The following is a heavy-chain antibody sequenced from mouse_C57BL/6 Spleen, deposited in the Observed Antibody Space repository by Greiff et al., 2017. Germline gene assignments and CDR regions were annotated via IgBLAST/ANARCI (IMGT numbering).Heavy chain of an antibody. CDR3: TRSYYSNYVRYWYFDV. V-gene: IGHV1-15*01. D-gene: IGHD2-5*01. Sequence: QVQLQQSGAELVRPGASVTLSCKASGYTFTDYEMNWVKQTPVHGLEWIGAIDPETGGTAYNQKFKGKAILTADKSSSTAYMELRSLTSEGSAVYYCTRSYYSNYVRYWYFDVWGTGTTVTVSS. CDR2: IDPETGGT. J-gene: IGHJ1*03. CDR1: GYTFTDYE.